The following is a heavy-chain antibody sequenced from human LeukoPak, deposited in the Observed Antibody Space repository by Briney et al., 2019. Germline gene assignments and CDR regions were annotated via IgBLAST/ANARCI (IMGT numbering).Heavy chain of an antibody. CDR3: AKDRVVVVAAALYFDS. CDR1: GLTFSSYA. Sequence: GGSLRLSCAASGLTFSSYAMHWVRQAPGKGLEWVSGISGSGTSTYYADSVQGRFTISRDNSKNTLFVQMNSLRAEDTAIYYCAKDRVVVVAAALYFDSWGQGTLVTVSS. CDR2: ISGSGTST. D-gene: IGHD2-15*01. J-gene: IGHJ4*02. V-gene: IGHV3-23*01.